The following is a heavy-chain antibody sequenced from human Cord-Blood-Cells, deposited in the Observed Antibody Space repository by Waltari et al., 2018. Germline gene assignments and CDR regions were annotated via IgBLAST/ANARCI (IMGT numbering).Heavy chain of an antibody. Sequence: EVQLVESGGGVVQPGGSLRLSCAASGFTFDDYAMHWVRQAPGKGLEWVSLISGDGGSTYYADSVKGRFTISRDNSKNSLYLHMNSLRTEDTALYYCAKDGRSGATFDYWGQGTLVTVSS. CDR3: AKDGRSGATFDY. D-gene: IGHD7-27*01. CDR2: ISGDGGST. CDR1: GFTFDDYA. J-gene: IGHJ4*02. V-gene: IGHV3-43*02.